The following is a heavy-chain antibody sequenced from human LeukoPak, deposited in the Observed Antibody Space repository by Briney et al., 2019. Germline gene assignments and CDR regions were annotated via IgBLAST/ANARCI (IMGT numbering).Heavy chain of an antibody. CDR2: IYYSGST. V-gene: IGHV4-31*03. CDR3: AREGLTMIVAGTALNWFDP. D-gene: IGHD3-22*01. CDR1: GGSISSGGYY. Sequence: SETLSLTCTVSGGSISSGGYYWSWIRQPPGKGLEWIGYIYYSGSTYYNPSLKSRVTISVDTSKNQFSLKLSSVTAADTAVYYCAREGLTMIVAGTALNWFDPWGQGTLVTVSS. J-gene: IGHJ5*02.